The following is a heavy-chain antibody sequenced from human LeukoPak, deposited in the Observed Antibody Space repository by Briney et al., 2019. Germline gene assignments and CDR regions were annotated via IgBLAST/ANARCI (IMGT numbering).Heavy chain of an antibody. V-gene: IGHV3-20*04. D-gene: IGHD1-26*01. J-gene: IGHJ3*02. Sequence: GGSLRLSCAASGFTFCDFGMSWVRQAPGKGLEWVSGINWNGGSTVYADSVKGRFTISRDNAKNSLYLQMNSLGAEDTALYYCARESAYSGSNGGFDIWGQGTMVTVSS. CDR2: INWNGGST. CDR1: GFTFCDFG. CDR3: ARESAYSGSNGGFDI.